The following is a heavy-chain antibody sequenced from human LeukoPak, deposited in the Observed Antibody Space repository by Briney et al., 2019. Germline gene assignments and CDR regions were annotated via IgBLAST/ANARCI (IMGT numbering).Heavy chain of an antibody. Sequence: PSETLSLTCTVSGGSISSSSYYWGWIRQPPGKGLEWIGSIYYSGSTYYNPSLKSRVTISVDTSKNQFSLKLSSVTAADTAVYYCARHGASLLWFGESYEKEGVYFDYWGQGTLVTVSS. CDR1: GGSISSSSYY. CDR2: IYYSGST. V-gene: IGHV4-39*01. J-gene: IGHJ4*02. D-gene: IGHD3-10*01. CDR3: ARHGASLLWFGESYEKEGVYFDY.